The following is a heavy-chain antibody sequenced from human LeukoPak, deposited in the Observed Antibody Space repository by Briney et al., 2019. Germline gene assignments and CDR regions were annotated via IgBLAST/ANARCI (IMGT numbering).Heavy chain of an antibody. CDR1: GGSISSYY. J-gene: IGHJ5*02. CDR3: ARGHAEGFYYGELSWFDP. D-gene: IGHD4-17*01. Sequence: RSSETLSLTRTVSGGSISSYYWSWIRQPAGKGLESIGRIYTSGSNNYNPPLKTRVTMSVDTSKNQFSLKLSSVTAADTAVYYCARGHAEGFYYGELSWFDPWGQGKLVTVSS. CDR2: IYTSGSN. V-gene: IGHV4-4*07.